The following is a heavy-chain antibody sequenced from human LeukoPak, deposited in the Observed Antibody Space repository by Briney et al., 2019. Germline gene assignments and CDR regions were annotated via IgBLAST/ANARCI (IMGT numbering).Heavy chain of an antibody. V-gene: IGHV5-51*01. CDR2: IYPGDSDT. CDR3: ARSDCSSTSCYRTLGMDV. Sequence: GESLKISCKGSGYSFTSYWIGWVRQMPGEGLEWMGIIYPGDSDTRYSPSFQGQVTISADKSISTAYLQWSSLKASDTAMYYCARSDCSSTSCYRTLGMDVWGKGTTVTVSS. J-gene: IGHJ6*04. D-gene: IGHD2-2*02. CDR1: GYSFTSYW.